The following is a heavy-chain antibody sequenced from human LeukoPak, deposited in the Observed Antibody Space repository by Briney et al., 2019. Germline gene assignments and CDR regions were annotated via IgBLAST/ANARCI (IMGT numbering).Heavy chain of an antibody. CDR1: GYTFTASY. Sequence: GASVKVSCKASGYTFTASYIQWVRLAPGQGLEWMGWMNPNSGDIHYAQKFQGRVTMTRDTSISTAYMDLSRLGSDDTAVYYCARGGYDILTGSYRVRYYFDYWGQGTLVTVSS. D-gene: IGHD3-9*01. J-gene: IGHJ4*02. CDR3: ARGGYDILTGSYRVRYYFDY. CDR2: MNPNSGDI. V-gene: IGHV1-2*02.